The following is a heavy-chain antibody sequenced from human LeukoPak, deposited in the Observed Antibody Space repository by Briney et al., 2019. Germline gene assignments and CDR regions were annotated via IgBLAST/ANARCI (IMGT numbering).Heavy chain of an antibody. D-gene: IGHD3-22*01. J-gene: IGHJ3*02. CDR1: GGSTSSSSYY. CDR2: IYYSGST. CDR3: ARDWDYYDSSGYYGGNDAFDI. Sequence: SETLSLTCTVSGGSTSSSSYYWGWIRQPPGKGLEWIGSIYYSGSTYYNPSLRSRVTISVDTSKNQFSLKLSSVTAADTAVYYCARDWDYYDSSGYYGGNDAFDIWGQGTMVTVSS. V-gene: IGHV4-39*07.